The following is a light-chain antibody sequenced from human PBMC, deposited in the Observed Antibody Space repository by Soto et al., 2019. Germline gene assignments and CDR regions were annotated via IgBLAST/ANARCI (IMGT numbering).Light chain of an antibody. Sequence: QSALTQPASVSGSPGQSITISCTGTSNDVGGYDYVSWYQQHSGKVPKLIIYDVSKRPSGVSSRFFGSKSGNTASLTISGLQAEDEVEYYCTSYTGATHVVFGGGTKVTVL. CDR2: DVS. CDR1: SNDVGGYDY. V-gene: IGLV2-14*03. CDR3: TSYTGATHVV. J-gene: IGLJ2*01.